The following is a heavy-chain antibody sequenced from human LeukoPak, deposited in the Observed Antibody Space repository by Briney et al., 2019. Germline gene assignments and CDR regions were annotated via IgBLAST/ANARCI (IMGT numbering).Heavy chain of an antibody. J-gene: IGHJ4*02. CDR2: INPSGGST. V-gene: IGHV1-46*01. CDR3: ARDLGGMSGYDSPTYYYDSGFDY. Sequence: AASVKVSCKASGYTFTSYYMHWVRQAPGQGLEWMGIINPSGGSTTYAQKFQGRVTMTRDTSISTAYMEMSRLRSDDTAVYYCARDLGGMSGYDSPTYYYDSGFDYWGQGTLVTVSS. D-gene: IGHD3-22*01. CDR1: GYTFTSYY.